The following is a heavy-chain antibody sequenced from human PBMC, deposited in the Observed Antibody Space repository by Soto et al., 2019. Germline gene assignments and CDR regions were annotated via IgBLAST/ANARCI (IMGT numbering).Heavy chain of an antibody. Sequence: QVQLVQSGAEVKKPGSSVKVSCKASGGTFSSYAISWVRQAPGQGLEWMGGIIPIFGTANYAQKFQGRVTITADESTSTAYMELSSLGSEDTAVYYCARGPPSNGAVAVKAPGGNYYYYGMDVWGQGTTVTVSS. CDR2: IIPIFGTA. V-gene: IGHV1-69*01. CDR3: ARGPPSNGAVAVKAPGGNYYYYGMDV. D-gene: IGHD6-19*01. CDR1: GGTFSSYA. J-gene: IGHJ6*02.